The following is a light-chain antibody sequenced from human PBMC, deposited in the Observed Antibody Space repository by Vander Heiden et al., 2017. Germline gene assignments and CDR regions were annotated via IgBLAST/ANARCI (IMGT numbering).Light chain of an antibody. CDR2: AAS. V-gene: IGKV1-39*01. Sequence: TITCRASQSISSYLNWYQQKPGKAPKLLIYAASSLQSEVPSRFSGSGSGTDFTLTISRLQPEDFATYYCQQSDSTPYTFGQGTKLEIK. CDR3: QQSDSTPYT. CDR1: QSISSY. J-gene: IGKJ2*01.